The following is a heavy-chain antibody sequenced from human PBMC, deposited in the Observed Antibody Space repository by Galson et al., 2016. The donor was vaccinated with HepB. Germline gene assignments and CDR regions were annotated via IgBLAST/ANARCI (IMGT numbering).Heavy chain of an antibody. D-gene: IGHD2/OR15-2a*01. CDR2: DSMDGRRK. CDR1: GFTFSQRG. V-gene: IGHV3-30*18. Sequence: SLRLSCAASGFTFSQRGMHWVRQAPGKGLEWVAADSMDGRRKFYADSVKGRFTISRHNSNNMLFLQMSSLRVDDTAVYYCAKRHEYCPPVGCSVDSWGQGTLVSVSS. J-gene: IGHJ4*02. CDR3: AKRHEYCPPVGCSVDS.